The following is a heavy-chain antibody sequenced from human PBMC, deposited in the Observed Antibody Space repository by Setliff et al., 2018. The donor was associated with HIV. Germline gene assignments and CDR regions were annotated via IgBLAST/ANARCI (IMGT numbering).Heavy chain of an antibody. V-gene: IGHV4-34*01. CDR2: ITPSGAT. CDR1: GGSVSGHY. D-gene: IGHD2-21*01. CDR3: TRAQIAAPRPFDY. J-gene: IGHJ4*02. Sequence: SETLSLTCAVYGGSVSGHYWGWFRQPPGKGLEWIGEITPSGATNYLPSLKSRVTMSLDTSKNQFSLKLTSVTAADTALYFCTRAQIAAPRPFDYWGQGTLVTVSS.